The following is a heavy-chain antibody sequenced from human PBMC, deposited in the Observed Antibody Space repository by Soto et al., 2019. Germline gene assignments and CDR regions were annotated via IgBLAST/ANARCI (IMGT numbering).Heavy chain of an antibody. CDR3: ARDSGYSSAYWEHYFDY. Sequence: XGSLIISCETAGFSISDKFMSWVRQAPGKGLDWISVISSGGDPSYADSVKGRFTISRDITKNTLFLQMTSLRADDTAVYFCARDSGYSSAYWEHYFDYWGQGTLVTVSS. CDR1: GFSISDKF. V-gene: IGHV3-53*01. D-gene: IGHD3-16*01. CDR2: ISSGGDP. J-gene: IGHJ4*02.